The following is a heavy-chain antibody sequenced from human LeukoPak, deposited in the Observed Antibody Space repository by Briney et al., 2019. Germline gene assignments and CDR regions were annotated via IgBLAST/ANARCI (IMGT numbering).Heavy chain of an antibody. V-gene: IGHV4-4*02. J-gene: IGHJ4*02. CDR1: GGSISSSNW. D-gene: IGHD2-2*01. CDR3: ARGEETDTSCCSIDY. CDR2: IYHSGST. Sequence: NPSETLSLTCAVSGGSISSSNWWSWVRQPPGKGLEWIGEIYHSGSTNYNPSLKSRVTISVDKSKNQFSLKLSSVTAADTAVYYCARGEETDTSCCSIDYWGQGTLVTVSS.